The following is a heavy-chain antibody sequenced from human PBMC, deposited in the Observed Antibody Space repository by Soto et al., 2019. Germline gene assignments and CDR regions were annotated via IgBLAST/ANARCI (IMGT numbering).Heavy chain of an antibody. CDR2: IIPILGIA. CDR3: AREYDSSGYYLFDY. Sequence: VASVKVSCKASGGTFSSYAISWVRQAPGQGLEWMGRIIPILGIANYAQKFQGRVTITADKSTSTAYMELSSLRSEDTAVYYCAREYDSSGYYLFDYWGQGTLVTVSS. D-gene: IGHD3-22*01. J-gene: IGHJ4*02. V-gene: IGHV1-69*04. CDR1: GGTFSSYA.